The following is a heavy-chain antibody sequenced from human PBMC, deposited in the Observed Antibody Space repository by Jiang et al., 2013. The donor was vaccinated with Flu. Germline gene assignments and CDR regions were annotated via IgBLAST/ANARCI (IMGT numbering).Heavy chain of an antibody. V-gene: IGHV4-4*02. CDR2: IYHSGST. CDR1: GGSISSSNW. D-gene: IGHD3-22*01. Sequence: GPGLVKPSGTLSLTCAVSGGSISSSNWWSWVRQPPGKGLEWIGEIYHSGSTNYNPSLKSRVTISVDKSKNQFSLKLSSVTAADTAVYYCARGTQASKVTMIVVVLDYWGQGTLVTVSS. J-gene: IGHJ4*02. CDR3: ARGTQASKVTMIVVVLDY.